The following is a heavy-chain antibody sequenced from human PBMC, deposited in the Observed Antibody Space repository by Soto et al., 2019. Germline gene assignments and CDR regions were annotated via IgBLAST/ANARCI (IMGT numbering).Heavy chain of an antibody. CDR1: GGSISSGGYY. CDR3: ARYMVRGANNWFDP. Sequence: QVQLQESGPGLVKPSQTLSLTCTVSGGSISSGGYYWSWIRQHPGKGLEWIGYIYYSGSTYYNPSLKRRVTXXVXTXXNQFSRKLSSVTAADTAVYYCARYMVRGANNWFDPWGQGTLVTVSS. V-gene: IGHV4-31*03. J-gene: IGHJ5*02. CDR2: IYYSGST. D-gene: IGHD3-10*01.